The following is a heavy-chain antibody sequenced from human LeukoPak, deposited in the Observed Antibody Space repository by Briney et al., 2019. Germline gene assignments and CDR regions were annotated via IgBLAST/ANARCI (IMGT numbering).Heavy chain of an antibody. D-gene: IGHD6-19*01. CDR1: GFTFSSYG. CDR2: IRYDGSNK. J-gene: IGHJ4*02. Sequence: GGSLRLSCVASGFTFSSYGIHWVRQAPGKGLEWVAFIRYDGSNKYHADSVKGRFTISRDNSKNTLYLQMNSLRAEDTAVYYCAKDLGSGWTTGPHQYFDYWGQGTLVTVSS. CDR3: AKDLGSGWTTGPHQYFDY. V-gene: IGHV3-30*02.